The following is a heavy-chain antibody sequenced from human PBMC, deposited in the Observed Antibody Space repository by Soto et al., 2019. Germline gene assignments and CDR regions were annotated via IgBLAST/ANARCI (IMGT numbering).Heavy chain of an antibody. J-gene: IGHJ4*02. V-gene: IGHV1-46*01. Sequence: QVQLVQSGAEVKKPGASVIVSCKASGYSFTTYYIHWVRQAPGQGLEWMGIINPTGGSTTYAPEFQGRVTMARDGSTRTVYMELSSLRSEDTAVYYCARALHYFGSRSSLDYWGQGTLVTVSS. D-gene: IGHD3-10*01. CDR2: INPTGGST. CDR1: GYSFTTYY. CDR3: ARALHYFGSRSSLDY.